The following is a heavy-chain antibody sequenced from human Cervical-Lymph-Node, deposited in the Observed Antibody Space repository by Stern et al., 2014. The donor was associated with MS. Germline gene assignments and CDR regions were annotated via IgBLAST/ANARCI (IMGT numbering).Heavy chain of an antibody. Sequence: QEQLVQSGAEVKKPGSSVKVSCKASGGTFTSFSINWVRQVPGQSLEWIGGIIPIFDTPTFAKKFQGRVTITADSSTSTVYMALNSLRSDDTAVYYCVLPSTVTTAAFDVWGRGTMVTVSS. CDR2: IIPIFDTP. J-gene: IGHJ3*01. V-gene: IGHV1-69*06. D-gene: IGHD4-17*01. CDR1: GGTFTSFS. CDR3: VLPSTVTTAAFDV.